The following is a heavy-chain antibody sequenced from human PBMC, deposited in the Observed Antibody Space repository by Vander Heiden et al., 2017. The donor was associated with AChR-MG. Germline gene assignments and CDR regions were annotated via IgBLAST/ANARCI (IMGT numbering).Heavy chain of an antibody. Sequence: EVQLAQSGGGLAQPGGSLRLSCAASRSPSSSHGRSWVRQAPGKGLEWMAKIKQKGSEKYYVASEKGGFTISRDNDKNSLYQQMNGLRAEDTAVYYCARESGSSSRPHYYGMDVWGQGTTVTVSS. CDR3: ARESGSSSRPHYYGMDV. D-gene: IGHD6-13*01. J-gene: IGHJ6*02. V-gene: IGHV3-7*01. CDR2: IKQKGSEK. CDR1: RSPSSSHG.